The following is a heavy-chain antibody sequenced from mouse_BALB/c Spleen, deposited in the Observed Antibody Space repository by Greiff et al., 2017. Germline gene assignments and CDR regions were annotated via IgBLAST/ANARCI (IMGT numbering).Heavy chain of an antibody. CDR2: INPSNGGT. V-gene: IGHV1S81*02. Sequence: QVQLQQSGAELVKPGASVKLSCKASGYTFTSYYMYWVKQRPGQGLEWIGEINPSNGGTNFNEKFKSKATLTVDKSSSTAYMQLSSLTSEDSAVYYCTRFFGITTVVARAMDYWGQGTSVTVSS. D-gene: IGHD1-1*01. J-gene: IGHJ4*01. CDR1: GYTFTSYY. CDR3: TRFFGITTVVARAMDY.